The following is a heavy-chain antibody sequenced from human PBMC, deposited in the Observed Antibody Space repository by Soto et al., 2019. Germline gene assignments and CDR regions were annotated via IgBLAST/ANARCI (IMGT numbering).Heavy chain of an antibody. D-gene: IGHD1-1*01. CDR1: GGSIGSYY. CDR2: IYYSGST. Sequence: SETLSLTCSVSGGSIGSYYWSWIRQPPGKGLEWIGSIYYSGSTYYNPSLKSRVTISVDTSKNQFSPKLSSVTAADTAVYYCARTRPVWFDSWGQGTLVPVSS. CDR3: ARTRPVWFDS. J-gene: IGHJ5*01. V-gene: IGHV4-59*05.